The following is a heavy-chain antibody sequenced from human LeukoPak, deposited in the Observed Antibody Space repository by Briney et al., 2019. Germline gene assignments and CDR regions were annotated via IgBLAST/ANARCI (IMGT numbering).Heavy chain of an antibody. CDR1: GFTFSSYA. D-gene: IGHD6-19*01. CDR3: AKLPRSSGWYVDY. V-gene: IGHV3-23*01. J-gene: IGHJ4*02. Sequence: PGGSLRLSCAASGFTFSSYAMTWVRQAPGKGLEWVSEISGSGGTTYYADSVKGRFTISRDNSKNALYLQMNSLRAEDTAVYYCAKLPRSSGWYVDYWGQGNLVTVSS. CDR2: ISGSGGTT.